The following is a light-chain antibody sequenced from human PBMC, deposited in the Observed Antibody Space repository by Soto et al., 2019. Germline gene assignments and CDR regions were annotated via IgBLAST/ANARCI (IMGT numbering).Light chain of an antibody. CDR3: SSYTSSGNYV. Sequence: QCVLTRPASVSGAAGEGIAISCTATSSDVGGYNYVSWYQHHPGKAPKLMIYDVSNRPSGVSDRFSGSKSGNTASLTISGLQAEDEADYYCSSYTSSGNYVFGTGTKVTVL. CDR2: DVS. CDR1: SSDVGGYNY. V-gene: IGLV2-14*03. J-gene: IGLJ1*01.